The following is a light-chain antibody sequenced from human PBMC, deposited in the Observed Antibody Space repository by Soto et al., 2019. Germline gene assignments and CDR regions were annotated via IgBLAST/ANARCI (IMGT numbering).Light chain of an antibody. CDR3: QQYASSPLT. V-gene: IGKV3-15*01. J-gene: IGKJ4*01. Sequence: EIVMTQSPATLSVSPGERATLSCRASQSVSSNLAWYQQKPGQAPRLLIYAASTRATGIPARFSGSGSGTEFTLTISSLQSEDFAVYFCQQYASSPLTFGGGTEVEIK. CDR2: AAS. CDR1: QSVSSN.